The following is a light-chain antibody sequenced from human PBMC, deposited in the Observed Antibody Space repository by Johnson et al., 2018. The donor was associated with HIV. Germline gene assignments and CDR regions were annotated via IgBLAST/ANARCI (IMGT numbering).Light chain of an antibody. CDR3: GTWDSRLSALYV. Sequence: QSVLTQPPSVSAAPGQKVTISCYGSSSNIGNNYVSWYQHLPGTAPKLLIYDNNERPSGIPDRFSGSKSGTSATLGITGLQTGDEADYYCGTWDSRLSALYVFGTVTKVTVL. CDR1: SSNIGNNY. CDR2: DNN. J-gene: IGLJ1*01. V-gene: IGLV1-51*01.